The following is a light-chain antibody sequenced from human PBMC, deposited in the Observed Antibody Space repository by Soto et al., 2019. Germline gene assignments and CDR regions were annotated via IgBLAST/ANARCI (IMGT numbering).Light chain of an antibody. V-gene: IGKV3-20*01. CDR2: DAS. CDR3: QQYESPPFA. J-gene: IGKJ2*01. CDR1: QRVSNSY. Sequence: EIVLTQSPGTLSLSPGDRATLSCRASQRVSNSYLAWYQQKPGQAPRLLIYDASTRAAGVPDRVTGGGSGTDFTLTISALEPDDFALYFCQQYESPPFAFGQGTRLEI.